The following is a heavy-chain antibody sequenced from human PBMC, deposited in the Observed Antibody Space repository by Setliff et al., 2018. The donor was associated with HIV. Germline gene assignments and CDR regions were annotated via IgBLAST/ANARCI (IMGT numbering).Heavy chain of an antibody. V-gene: IGHV1-69*13. CDR3: ARGYDYGDYFDY. CDR1: GGTFSSYA. Sequence: SVKVSCKASGGTFSSYAISWVRQAPGQGLEWMGGIIPVFGSAGYAQKFQGRVTITADESTSTAYMELNSLRSEDTAVYYCARGYDYGDYFDYWGQGTLVTVSS. J-gene: IGHJ4*02. CDR2: IIPVFGSA. D-gene: IGHD4-17*01.